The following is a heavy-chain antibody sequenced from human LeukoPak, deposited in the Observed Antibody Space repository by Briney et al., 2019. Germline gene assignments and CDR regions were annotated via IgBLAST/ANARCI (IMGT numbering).Heavy chain of an antibody. Sequence: GGSLRLSCAASGFTFSSHAMNWVRQAPGKGLEWVSTVSTSGATTYYADSVRGRFTISRDNFKNTVYLQMTSLRAEDTAVYYCPKDAGEGSGWYYFDYWGQGTLVTVSS. CDR3: PKDAGEGSGWYYFDY. CDR1: GFTFSSHA. CDR2: VSTSGATT. V-gene: IGHV3-23*01. J-gene: IGHJ4*02. D-gene: IGHD6-13*01.